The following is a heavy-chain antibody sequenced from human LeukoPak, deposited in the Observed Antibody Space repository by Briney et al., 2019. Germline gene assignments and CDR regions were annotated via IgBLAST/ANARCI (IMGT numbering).Heavy chain of an antibody. J-gene: IGHJ4*02. D-gene: IGHD5-18*01. Sequence: ASVKVSCKASGGTFSSYAISWVRQAPGQGLEWMGGIIPIFGTANYAQKFQGRVTITADESTSTAYMELSSLRSEDTAVYYCARERGYSYGIDYWGQGTLVTVSS. CDR1: GGTFSSYA. CDR3: ARERGYSYGIDY. CDR2: IIPIFGTA. V-gene: IGHV1-69*13.